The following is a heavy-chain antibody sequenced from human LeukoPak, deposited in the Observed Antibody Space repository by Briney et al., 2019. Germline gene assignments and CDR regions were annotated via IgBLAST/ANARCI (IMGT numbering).Heavy chain of an antibody. J-gene: IGHJ5*02. Sequence: GGSLRLSCAVSGFTFRSYGMHWVRQAPGKGLEWVAVISYDGTNKYYADSVRGRFTISRDNSKDTLFLQMNSLRGEDTAVYYCARGHPNLSILEWFPPWFDPWGQGTLVTVSS. V-gene: IGHV3-30*03. CDR3: ARGHPNLSILEWFPPWFDP. CDR2: ISYDGTNK. CDR1: GFTFRSYG. D-gene: IGHD3-3*01.